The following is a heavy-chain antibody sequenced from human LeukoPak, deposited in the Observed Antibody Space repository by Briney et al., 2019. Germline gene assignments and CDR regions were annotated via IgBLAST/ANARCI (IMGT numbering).Heavy chain of an antibody. Sequence: RASVKVSRKASGGTFSSYAISWVRQAPGQGLEWMGGIIPIFGTANYAQKFQGRVTITADESTSTAYMELSSLRSEDTAVYYCARDRAGDILTGYSAMDVWGKGTAVTVSS. CDR3: ARDRAGDILTGYSAMDV. D-gene: IGHD3-9*01. CDR2: IIPIFGTA. J-gene: IGHJ6*04. V-gene: IGHV1-69*13. CDR1: GGTFSSYA.